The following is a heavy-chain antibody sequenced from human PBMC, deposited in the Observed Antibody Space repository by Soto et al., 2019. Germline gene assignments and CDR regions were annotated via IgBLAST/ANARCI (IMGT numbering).Heavy chain of an antibody. CDR2: ISYDGSNK. D-gene: IGHD6-13*01. V-gene: IGHV3-30-3*01. CDR3: ARALAGRNPLGYYYGMDV. J-gene: IGHJ6*02. CDR1: GFTFSSYA. Sequence: GGSLRLSCAASGFTFSSYAMHWVRQAPGKGLEWVAVISYDGSNKYYADSVKGRFTISRDNSKNTLYLQMNSLRAEDTAVYYCARALAGRNPLGYYYGMDVWGQGTTVTVSS.